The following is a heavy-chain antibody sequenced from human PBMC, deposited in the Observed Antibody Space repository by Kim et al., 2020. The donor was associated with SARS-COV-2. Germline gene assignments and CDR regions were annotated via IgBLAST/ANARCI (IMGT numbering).Heavy chain of an antibody. CDR2: INAGNGNT. CDR3: ARDGRVAGSPRISDY. J-gene: IGHJ4*02. D-gene: IGHD6-19*01. Sequence: ASVKVSCKASGYTFTSYAMHWVRQAPGQRLEWMGWINAGNGNTKYSQKFQGRVTITRDTPASTAYMELSSLRSEDTAVYYCARDGRVAGSPRISDYWGQGTLVTVSS. V-gene: IGHV1-3*01. CDR1: GYTFTSYA.